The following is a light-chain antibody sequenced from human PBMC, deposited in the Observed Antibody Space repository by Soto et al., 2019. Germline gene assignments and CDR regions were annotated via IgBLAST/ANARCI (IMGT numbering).Light chain of an antibody. CDR2: GNN. V-gene: IGLV1-40*01. J-gene: IGLJ2*01. CDR3: QSYDTSLSASV. CDR1: SSNIGAPYD. Sequence: QSVLTQPPSVSGAPGQRGTISCTGTSSNIGAPYDVHWYQQLPGTAPKFLIYGNNNRPSGVPDRFSGSKSGASAPLAITGLQAEDEADYYCQSYDTSLSASVFGGGTKLTVL.